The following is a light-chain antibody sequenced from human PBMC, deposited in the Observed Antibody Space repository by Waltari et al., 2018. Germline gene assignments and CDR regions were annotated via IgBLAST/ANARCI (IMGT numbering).Light chain of an antibody. CDR2: GSY. V-gene: IGKV3-20*01. CDR1: QSGSKA. Sequence: EILFTQAPGTVCVSLGERDTVSCRTRQSGSKALAWYQQKPGQAPRLLIYGSYTRATGNPDRFSGSGSGTDFRLTISRPEPDHFAVYYCQHYLTLPVTFGQGTTVEI. J-gene: IGKJ1*01. CDR3: QHYLTLPVT.